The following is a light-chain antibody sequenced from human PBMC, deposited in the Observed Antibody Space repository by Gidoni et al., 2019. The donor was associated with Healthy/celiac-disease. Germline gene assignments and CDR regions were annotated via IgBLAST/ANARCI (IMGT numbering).Light chain of an antibody. CDR3: QSYDSSLSALVV. Sequence: QSVLTQPPSVSGAPGQRVTISCTGSSSNIGAGYDVHWYQQLPGTAPNLLIYGNSNRPSGVPDRSSGSKSGTSASLAITGLQAEDEADYYCQSYDSSLSALVVFGGGTKLTVL. CDR1: SSNIGAGYD. V-gene: IGLV1-40*01. J-gene: IGLJ2*01. CDR2: GNS.